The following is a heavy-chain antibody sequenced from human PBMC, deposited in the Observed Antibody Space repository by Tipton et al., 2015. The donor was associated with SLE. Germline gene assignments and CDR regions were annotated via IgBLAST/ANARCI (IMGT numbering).Heavy chain of an antibody. V-gene: IGHV3-33*01. D-gene: IGHD3-3*01. Sequence: SLRLSCAASGFTFSSYGMNWVRQGPGKGLEWVAIIYYDGSTEYFVESVKGRFTISRDNAENTLFLQMNSLRAEDTAVYYCARGPLYYDFWSNLDVWGKGTTVTVSS. CDR2: IYYDGSTE. CDR1: GFTFSSYG. J-gene: IGHJ6*03. CDR3: ARGPLYYDFWSNLDV.